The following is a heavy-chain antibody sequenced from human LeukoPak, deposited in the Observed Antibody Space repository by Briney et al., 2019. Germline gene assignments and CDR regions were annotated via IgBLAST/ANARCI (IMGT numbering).Heavy chain of an antibody. J-gene: IGHJ4*02. CDR2: THASGTT. D-gene: IGHD3-10*01. CDR3: ARDGADVYGRAFDY. V-gene: IGHV4-4*07. Sequence: SETLSLTCNVSGGSISSYFWTWIRQPAGKGLEWIGRTHASGTTNYNSSLKSRVSMSVDTSKNQFSLKLTSVTAADTAVYFCARDGADVYGRAFDYWGQGTLVSVSS. CDR1: GGSISSYF.